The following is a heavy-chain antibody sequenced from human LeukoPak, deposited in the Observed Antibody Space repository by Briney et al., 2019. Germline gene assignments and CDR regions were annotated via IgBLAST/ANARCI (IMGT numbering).Heavy chain of an antibody. V-gene: IGHV3-30*18. Sequence: PGGSLRLSCAASGFTFSSYGMHWVRQAPGKGLEWVAVISYDGSNKYYADSVKGRFTISRDNSKNTLYLQMNSLRAEDTAVYYCAKDTYYYDSSGYYYSKGGYFDYWGQGTLVTVSS. CDR1: GFTFSSYG. J-gene: IGHJ4*02. D-gene: IGHD3-22*01. CDR3: AKDTYYYDSSGYYYSKGGYFDY. CDR2: ISYDGSNK.